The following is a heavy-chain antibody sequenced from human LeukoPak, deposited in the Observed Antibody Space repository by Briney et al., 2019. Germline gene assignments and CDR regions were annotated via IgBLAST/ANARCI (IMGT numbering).Heavy chain of an antibody. CDR2: IYTSGST. D-gene: IGHD2-2*01. CDR1: GGSISSGSYY. Sequence: SETLSLTCTVSGGSISSGSYYWSWIRQPAGKGLEWIGRIYTSGSTNYNPSLKSRVTISVDTSKNQFSLKLSSVTAADTAVYYCARNYCSSTSCYLFDYWGQGTLVTVSS. V-gene: IGHV4-61*02. CDR3: ARNYCSSTSCYLFDY. J-gene: IGHJ4*02.